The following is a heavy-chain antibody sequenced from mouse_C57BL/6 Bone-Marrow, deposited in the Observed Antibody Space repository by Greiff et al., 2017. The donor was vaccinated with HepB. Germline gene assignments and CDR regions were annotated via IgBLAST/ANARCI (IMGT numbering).Heavy chain of an antibody. CDR2: INPYNGGT. J-gene: IGHJ2*01. Sequence: EVQLQQSGPVLVKPGASVKMSCKASGYTFTDYYMNWVKQSHGKSLEWSGVINPYNGGTSYNQKFKGKATLTVDKSSSTAYMELNSLTSEDSAVYYCARRAVPYFDYWGQGTTLTVSS. CDR3: ARRAVPYFDY. V-gene: IGHV1-19*01. D-gene: IGHD1-1*01. CDR1: GYTFTDYY.